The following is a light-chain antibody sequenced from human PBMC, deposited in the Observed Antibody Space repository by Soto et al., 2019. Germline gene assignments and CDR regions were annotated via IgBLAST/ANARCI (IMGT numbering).Light chain of an antibody. J-gene: IGLJ1*01. CDR3: SSCSGTSRYV. Sequence: DPTHPPSGDGSPGQSVTISCTGSRRNVGKYDRVSWSQQPPGTAPKLIIYEVTNRPSGVPARFTGCKSGNTASLSISGIPAEDEPDYYCSSCSGTSRYVFGAGTKVTVL. CDR1: RRNVGKYDR. V-gene: IGLV2-18*02. CDR2: EVT.